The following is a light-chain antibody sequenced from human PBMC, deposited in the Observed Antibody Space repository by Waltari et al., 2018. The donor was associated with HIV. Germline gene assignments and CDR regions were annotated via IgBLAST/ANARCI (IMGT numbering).Light chain of an antibody. CDR2: DAS. V-gene: IGKV3-11*01. CDR1: QTVSTY. J-gene: IGKJ4*01. Sequence: EIVLTQSPGTLSLFPGERATLSCRASQTVSTYLAWYQQKPGQAPGLLIYDASNRATGIPARFSGSGSGTDFTLTISSLEPEDFAIYYCQQRSSWPLTFGGGTKVEI. CDR3: QQRSSWPLT.